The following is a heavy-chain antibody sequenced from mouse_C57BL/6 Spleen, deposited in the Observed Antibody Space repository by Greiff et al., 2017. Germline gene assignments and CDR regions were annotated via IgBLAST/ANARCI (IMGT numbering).Heavy chain of an antibody. J-gene: IGHJ4*01. CDR2: IDPSDSYT. CDR1: GYTFTSYW. D-gene: IGHD1-1*01. V-gene: IGHV1-50*01. Sequence: QVQLQQPGAELVKPGASVKLSCKASGYTFTSYWMQWVKQRPGQGLEWIGEIDPSDSYTNYNQKFKGKATLTVDTSSSTAYMQLSSLTSEDSAVYYCASRLRFSYYYAMDYWGQGTSVTVSS. CDR3: ASRLRFSYYYAMDY.